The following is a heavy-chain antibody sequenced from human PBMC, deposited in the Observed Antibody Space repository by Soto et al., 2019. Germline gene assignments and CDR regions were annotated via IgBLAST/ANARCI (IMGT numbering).Heavy chain of an antibody. CDR2: IYWDDDK. J-gene: IGHJ4*02. CDR1: GFSLSTNGVA. CDR3: ARHYSGSYFNY. D-gene: IGHD1-26*01. V-gene: IGHV2-5*02. Sequence: QITLKESGPTLVKPTQPLTLTCTFSGFSLSTNGVAVGWIRQPPGKALEWLALIYWDDDKGYSPSLKSRLNITKDTSKNHVVLTMTNMDPLDTATYYFARHYSGSYFNYWGQGTLVTVSS.